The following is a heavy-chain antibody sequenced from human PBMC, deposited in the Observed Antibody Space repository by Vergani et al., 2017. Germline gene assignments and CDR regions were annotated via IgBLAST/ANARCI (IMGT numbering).Heavy chain of an antibody. Sequence: EVQLVESGGGLVQPGGSLRLSCAASGFTVSSNYMSWVRQAPGKGLEWVSVIYRGGSTYYADSVKGRFTISRDNSKNTLYLQMNSLRAEDTAVYYCASTGGNSDPEKPRDVWGQGTTVTVSS. CDR3: ASTGGNSDPEKPRDV. J-gene: IGHJ6*02. CDR2: IYRGGST. D-gene: IGHD4-23*01. V-gene: IGHV3-66*02. CDR1: GFTVSSNY.